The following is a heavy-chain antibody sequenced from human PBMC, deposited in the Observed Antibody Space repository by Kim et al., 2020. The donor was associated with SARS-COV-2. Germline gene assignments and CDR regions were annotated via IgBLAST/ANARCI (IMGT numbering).Heavy chain of an antibody. CDR3: ASLKGMVRGVHYYGMDV. D-gene: IGHD3-10*01. V-gene: IGHV4-39*01. Sequence: SETLSLTCTVSGGSISSSSYYWGWIRQPPGKGLEWIGSIYYSGSTYYNPSLKSRVTISVDTSKNQFSLKLSSVTAADTAVYYCASLKGMVRGVHYYGMDVWGQGTTVTVSS. J-gene: IGHJ6*02. CDR2: IYYSGST. CDR1: GGSISSSSYY.